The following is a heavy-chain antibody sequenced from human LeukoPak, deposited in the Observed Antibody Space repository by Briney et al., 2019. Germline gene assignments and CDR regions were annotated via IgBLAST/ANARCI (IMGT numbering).Heavy chain of an antibody. CDR3: ARHVRKRGIAVAGTPGWFDP. Sequence: SETLSLTCAVYGGSFSGYYWSWIRQPPGKGLEWIGEINHSGSTNYNPSLKSRVTISVDTSKNQFSLKLSSVTAADTAVYYCARHVRKRGIAVAGTPGWFDPWGQGILVTVSS. J-gene: IGHJ5*02. D-gene: IGHD6-19*01. CDR2: INHSGST. CDR1: GGSFSGYY. V-gene: IGHV4-34*01.